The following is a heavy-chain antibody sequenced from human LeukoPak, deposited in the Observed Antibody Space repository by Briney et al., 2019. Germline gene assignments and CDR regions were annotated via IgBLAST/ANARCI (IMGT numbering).Heavy chain of an antibody. CDR2: INPSGGST. D-gene: IGHD1-26*01. V-gene: IGHV1-46*01. J-gene: IGHJ4*02. CDR1: GYTFTGYY. CDR3: ARLGVVGATGVDY. Sequence: GASVKVSCKASGYTFTGYYMHWVRQAPGHGLEWMGIINPSGGSTSYAQKFQGRVTMTRDTSTSTVYMELSSLRSEDTAVYYCARLGVVGATGVDYWGQGTLVTVSS.